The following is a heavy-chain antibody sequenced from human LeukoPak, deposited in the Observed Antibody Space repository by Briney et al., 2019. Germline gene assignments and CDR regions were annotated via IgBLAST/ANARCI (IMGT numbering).Heavy chain of an antibody. CDR3: ARGERGVDY. J-gene: IGHJ4*02. D-gene: IGHD2-8*01. CDR2: IYYSGST. V-gene: IGHV4-39*07. CDR1: GDSIRSSSYY. Sequence: PSETLSLTCTVSGDSIRSSSYYWGWIRQPPGKGLEWIGSIYYSGSTYYNPSLKSRVTISVDTSKNQFSLQLSSVTAADTAVYYCARGERGVDYWGQGTLVTVSS.